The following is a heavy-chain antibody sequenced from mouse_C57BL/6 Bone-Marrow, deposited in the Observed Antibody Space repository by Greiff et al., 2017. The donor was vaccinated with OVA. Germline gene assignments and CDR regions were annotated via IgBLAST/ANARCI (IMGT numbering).Heavy chain of an antibody. CDR2: IHPNSGST. V-gene: IGHV1-64*01. D-gene: IGHD1-1*01. CDR3: ARRKNYYGSEAMDD. J-gene: IGHJ4*01. Sequence: QVQLQQPGAELVKPGASVKLSCKASGYTFTSYWMHWVKQRPGQGLEWIGMIHPNSGSTNYNEKFKSKATLTVDKSSSTAYMQLSSLTSEDSAVYYCARRKNYYGSEAMDDWGQGTSVTVSS. CDR1: GYTFTSYW.